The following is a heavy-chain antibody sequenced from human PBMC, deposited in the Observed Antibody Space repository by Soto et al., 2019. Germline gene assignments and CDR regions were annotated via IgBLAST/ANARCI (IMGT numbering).Heavy chain of an antibody. CDR1: GFTFSSYG. CDR2: ISYEGRNQ. D-gene: IGHD1-26*01. V-gene: IGHV3-30*18. Sequence: PGGFLRLSCAASGFTFSSYGMHWVRQPPGKGLEWVAVISYEGRNQYYAESAKGRFTISRDNSKNTLYLQINSLRPEDTAVYYCAKEGQMKVSTSLGHWGQGTLVTVSS. J-gene: IGHJ4*02. CDR3: AKEGQMKVSTSLGH.